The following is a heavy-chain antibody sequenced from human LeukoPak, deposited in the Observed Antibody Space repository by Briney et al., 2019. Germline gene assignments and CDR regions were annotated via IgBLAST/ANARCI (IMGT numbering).Heavy chain of an antibody. Sequence: GGSLRLSCAASGFTFNTYSMNWVRQAPGKGLEWISYISESSDTIYYADSVKGRFTISRDNAKNSLYLQMNSLRVEDTAVYYCARDRDGSHDYWGQGTLVTVSS. CDR3: ARDRDGSHDY. J-gene: IGHJ4*02. D-gene: IGHD1-26*01. V-gene: IGHV3-48*04. CDR2: ISESSDTI. CDR1: GFTFNTYS.